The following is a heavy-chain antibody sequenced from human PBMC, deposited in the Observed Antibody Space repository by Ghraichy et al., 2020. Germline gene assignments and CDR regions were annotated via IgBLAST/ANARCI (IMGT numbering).Heavy chain of an antibody. J-gene: IGHJ5*02. CDR2: TYYRSKWYN. V-gene: IGHV6-1*01. CDR3: ARSYSSGWGNWFDP. Sequence: SQTLSLTCVISVDSVSSGSAAWNWIRQSPSRGLEWLGRTYYRSKWYNEYAISVKSRITISPDTSKNQFSLQLNSVTPEDSAVYYCARSYSSGWGNWFDPWGQGTLVTVTS. CDR1: VDSVSSGSAA. D-gene: IGHD6-19*01.